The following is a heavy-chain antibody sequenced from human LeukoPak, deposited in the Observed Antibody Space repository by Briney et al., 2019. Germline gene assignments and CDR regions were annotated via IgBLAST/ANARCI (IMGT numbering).Heavy chain of an antibody. J-gene: IGHJ4*02. CDR3: ARGLRVGFDY. V-gene: IGHV3-7*04. D-gene: IGHD4-17*01. Sequence: PGGSLRLSCAASGFTFSSYAMSWVRQAPGKGLEWVANIKQDGSEKYYVDSVKGRFTISRDNAKNSLYLQMNSLRAEDTAVYYCARGLRVGFDYWGQGTLVTVSS. CDR2: IKQDGSEK. CDR1: GFTFSSYA.